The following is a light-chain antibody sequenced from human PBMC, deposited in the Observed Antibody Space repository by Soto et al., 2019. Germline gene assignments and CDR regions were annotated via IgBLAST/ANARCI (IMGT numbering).Light chain of an antibody. V-gene: IGKV3-11*01. CDR3: QQRSSWPPWT. CDR1: QSVSDY. J-gene: IGKJ1*01. CDR2: DAS. Sequence: EIVLTQSPATLSLSPGERATLSCRASQSVSDYLAWYQQKPGQAPRLLIYDASNRATGIPARFSGSGSGTDFTLTISSLEPEDFAVYYCQQRSSWPPWTFGQGTKVEIK.